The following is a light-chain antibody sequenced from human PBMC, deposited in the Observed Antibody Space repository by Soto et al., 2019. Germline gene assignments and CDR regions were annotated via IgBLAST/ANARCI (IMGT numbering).Light chain of an antibody. CDR2: GNS. Sequence: QSVLTQPPSVSGAPGQRVTISCTGSSSNIGAGYDVHWYQQLPGTAPKLLIYGNSNRPSGVPDRFYGSKSGTSASLAITGLHAEDEADYYCQSYDSSLSGWVFGGGTKLTVL. CDR3: QSYDSSLSGWV. V-gene: IGLV1-40*01. J-gene: IGLJ3*02. CDR1: SSNIGAGYD.